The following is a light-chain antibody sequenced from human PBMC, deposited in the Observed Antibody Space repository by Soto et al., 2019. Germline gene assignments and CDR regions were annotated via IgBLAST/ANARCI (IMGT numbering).Light chain of an antibody. Sequence: QSVMTQPPSVSAAPGQKVTSSCSGSSSNIGGNSVSWYQQLPGTAPKLLIYDDNKRPSGIPDRFSGSKSGTSAPLGITGFQTGDEADYYCGSWDSSLSAYVFGTGTKLTVL. CDR2: DDN. CDR3: GSWDSSLSAYV. CDR1: SSNIGGNS. J-gene: IGLJ1*01. V-gene: IGLV1-51*01.